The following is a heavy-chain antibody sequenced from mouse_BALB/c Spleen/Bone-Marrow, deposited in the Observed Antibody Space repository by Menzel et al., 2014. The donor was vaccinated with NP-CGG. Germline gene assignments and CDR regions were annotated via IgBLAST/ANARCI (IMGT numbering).Heavy chain of an antibody. CDR1: GYTFTEYI. D-gene: IGHD2-4*01. CDR3: ARHEEGGYDYDVGSYAMDY. Sequence: VQLQQSGAGLVKPGASVKLSCKASGYTFTEYIIHWVKQRSGQGLEWIGWFYHGRDRVKYNEKFKDKATLTADKSSNTVYMELSKLTSEDSAVYFCARHEEGGYDYDVGSYAMDYWGQGTSVTVSS. V-gene: IGHV1-62-2*01. CDR2: FYHGRDRV. J-gene: IGHJ4*01.